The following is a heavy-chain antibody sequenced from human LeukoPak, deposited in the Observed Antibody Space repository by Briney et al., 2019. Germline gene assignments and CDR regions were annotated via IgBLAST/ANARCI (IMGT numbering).Heavy chain of an antibody. V-gene: IGHV4-30-2*02. Sequence: PSETLSLTCAVSGGSISSGGYSWSWIRQPPGKGLEWIGYIYHSGSTYYNPSLKSRVTISVDRSKNQFSLKLSSVTAADTAVYYCARYSSGWYEPNWFDPWGQGTLVTVSS. J-gene: IGHJ5*02. CDR3: ARYSSGWYEPNWFDP. CDR1: GGSISSGGYS. D-gene: IGHD6-19*01. CDR2: IYHSGST.